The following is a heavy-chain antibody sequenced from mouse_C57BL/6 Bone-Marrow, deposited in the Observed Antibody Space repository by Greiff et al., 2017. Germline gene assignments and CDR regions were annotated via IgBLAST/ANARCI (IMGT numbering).Heavy chain of an antibody. J-gene: IGHJ1*03. CDR2: IDPSDSYT. CDR1: GYTFTSYW. V-gene: IGHV1-50*01. Sequence: QVQLQQPGAELVKPGASVKLSCKASGYTFTSYWMQWVKQRPGQGLEWIGEIDPSDSYTNYNQKFKGQATLTVDTSSSTAYMQLSSLTSEDSAVYYCARRDYYGSSYRWYFDVWGTGTTVTVSS. CDR3: ARRDYYGSSYRWYFDV. D-gene: IGHD1-1*01.